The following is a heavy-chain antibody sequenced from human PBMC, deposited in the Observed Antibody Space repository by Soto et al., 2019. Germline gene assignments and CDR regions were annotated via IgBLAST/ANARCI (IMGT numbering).Heavy chain of an antibody. CDR1: GYTFTNHG. D-gene: IGHD6-13*01. V-gene: IGHV1-18*01. CDR2: ISGNDGNT. Sequence: QVQLVQSGAEVKNPGASVKVSCKASGYTFTNHGISWVRQAPGQGLEWMGWISGNDGNTKYAQKLQGRVTMTIDKSTTTAYMELRSLRSDDTAVYYCARRWESSSWYLDYWAREPWSPSPQ. J-gene: IGHJ4*02. CDR3: ARRWESSSWYLDY.